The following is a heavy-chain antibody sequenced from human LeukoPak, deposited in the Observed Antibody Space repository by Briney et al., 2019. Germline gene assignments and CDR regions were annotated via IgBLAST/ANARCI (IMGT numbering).Heavy chain of an antibody. V-gene: IGHV3-23*01. J-gene: IGHJ3*02. Sequence: GGSLRLSCSASGFTFSSYAMNWVRQAPGKGLEWVSLITYSGDSIYYADSVKGRFTISRDNARTSLYLQMNSLRAEDTAVYYCATHCSSVSCSLATFDIWGQGTMVTVSS. CDR3: ATHCSSVSCSLATFDI. CDR1: GFTFSSYA. CDR2: ITYSGDSI. D-gene: IGHD2-2*01.